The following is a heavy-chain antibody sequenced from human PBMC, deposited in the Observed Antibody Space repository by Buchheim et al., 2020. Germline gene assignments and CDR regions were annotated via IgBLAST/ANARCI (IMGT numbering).Heavy chain of an antibody. V-gene: IGHV3-7*01. J-gene: IGHJ4*02. D-gene: IGHD6-13*01. CDR1: GFSFSSYW. CDR2: INHGGSDK. CDR3: VRESAAGDY. Sequence: EVQLVESGGGLVQPGGSLRLSCAASGFSFSSYWMSWVRQAPGKGLEWVANINHGGSDKYYVGSVKGRFIISSDNAKNSLYLQMNSLRPEDTAVYYCVRESAAGDYWGQGTL.